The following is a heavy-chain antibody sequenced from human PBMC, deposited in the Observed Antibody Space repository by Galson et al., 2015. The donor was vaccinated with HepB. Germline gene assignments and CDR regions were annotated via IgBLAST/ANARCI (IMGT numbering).Heavy chain of an antibody. D-gene: IGHD5-12*01. Sequence: SLRLSCAASGFTFSSYAMHWVRQAPGKGLEYVSAISSNGGSTYYADSVKGRFTISRDNSKNTLYLQMSSLRAEDTAVYYCVTGVYSGYDSGPGDIWGQGTMVTVSS. CDR2: ISSNGGST. CDR3: VTGVYSGYDSGPGDI. V-gene: IGHV3-64D*06. CDR1: GFTFSSYA. J-gene: IGHJ3*02.